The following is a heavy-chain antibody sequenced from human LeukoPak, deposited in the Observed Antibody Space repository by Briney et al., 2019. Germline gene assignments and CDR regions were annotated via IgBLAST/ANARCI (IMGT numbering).Heavy chain of an antibody. CDR3: ARVPDCSSTSCYPYFDY. CDR1: GGSISSYY. D-gene: IGHD2-2*01. V-gene: IGHV4-59*01. CDR2: IYYSGSA. Sequence: PSETLSLTCTVSGGSISSYYWSWIRQPPGKGLEWIGYIYYSGSANYNPSLKSRVTISVDTSKNQFSLKLSSVTAADTAVYYCARVPDCSSTSCYPYFDYWGQGTLVTVSS. J-gene: IGHJ4*02.